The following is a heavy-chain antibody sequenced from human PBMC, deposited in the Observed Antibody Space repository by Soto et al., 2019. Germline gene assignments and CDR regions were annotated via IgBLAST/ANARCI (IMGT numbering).Heavy chain of an antibody. CDR3: ARDIAPAQDWFGP. CDR1: GYTLSTYD. Sequence: QVQLVQSGAEVKKPGASVKVSCKASGYTLSTYDINWVRQASGQGLEWLGWMNPKSGQTGYTQKFQGRVTMTANTSMSTAYMELSSLRSEDTAVYYCARDIAPAQDWFGPWGQGTLVTVSS. V-gene: IGHV1-8*01. J-gene: IGHJ5*02. D-gene: IGHD6-13*01. CDR2: MNPKSGQT.